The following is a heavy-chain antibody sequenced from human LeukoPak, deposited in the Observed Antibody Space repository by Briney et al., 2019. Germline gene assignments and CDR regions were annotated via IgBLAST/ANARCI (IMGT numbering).Heavy chain of an antibody. CDR3: ARGTAAIYSDFDY. CDR2: IYYSGGT. V-gene: IGHV4-39*07. Sequence: ASETLSLTCTVSGGSISSSSYYWGCFRQPPGKGLEWIGSIYYSGGTYFHPSLKSRVTISVDTSKNQFSLKLSSVTAADTAVYYCARGTAAIYSDFDYWGQGTLVTVSS. J-gene: IGHJ4*02. CDR1: GGSISSSSYY. D-gene: IGHD2-15*01.